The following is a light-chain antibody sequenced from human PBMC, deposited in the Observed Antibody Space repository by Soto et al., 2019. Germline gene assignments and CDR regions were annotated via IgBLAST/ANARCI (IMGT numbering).Light chain of an antibody. CDR2: GAS. V-gene: IGKV3-20*01. CDR3: EQYGSSPPYT. J-gene: IGKJ2*01. CDR1: QSVSSSY. Sequence: EIVLTQSPGTLSLSPGERATLSCRASQSVSSSYLAWYQQNPGQAPRLLIYGASSRATGMPDRFSGSGSGTDFTRTISRLELEDFAVYYCEQYGSSPPYTCGHGSKLEIK.